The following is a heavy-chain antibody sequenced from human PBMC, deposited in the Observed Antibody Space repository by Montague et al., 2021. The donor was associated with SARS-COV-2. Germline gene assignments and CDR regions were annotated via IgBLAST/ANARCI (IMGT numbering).Heavy chain of an antibody. D-gene: IGHD1-26*01. CDR3: ARGSVGGYYFDY. CDR2: IWYDGSNE. J-gene: IGHJ4*02. CDR1: GFIFSSYG. V-gene: IGHV3-33*01. Sequence: SLRLSCAASGFIFSSYGMHWVHQAPGKGLEWVAHIWYDGSNENYVDSVKGRFTISRDNFKNTLYLQMNRLRAEDTAIYYCARGSVGGYYFDYWGQGTLVTVSS.